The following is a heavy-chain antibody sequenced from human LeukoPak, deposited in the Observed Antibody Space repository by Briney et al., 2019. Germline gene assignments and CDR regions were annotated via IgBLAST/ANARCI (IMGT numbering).Heavy chain of an antibody. Sequence: ESLRISCKTSGYTFTAYWIAWVRQMPGKGLEWMGIIYPSDSDTRYSPSFQGQVTISADKSISTAYLQWSSLKASDTAMYYCARQDGYALYYFDYWGQGTLVTVSS. V-gene: IGHV5-51*01. J-gene: IGHJ4*02. CDR3: ARQDGYALYYFDY. CDR1: GYTFTAYW. CDR2: IYPSDSDT. D-gene: IGHD5-24*01.